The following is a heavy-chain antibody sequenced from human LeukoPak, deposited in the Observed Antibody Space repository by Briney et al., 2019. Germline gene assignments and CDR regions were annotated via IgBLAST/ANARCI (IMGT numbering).Heavy chain of an antibody. CDR1: GFTFSSYS. D-gene: IGHD1-26*01. V-gene: IGHV3-21*01. CDR3: ARAHSGSYYSDY. Sequence: GGSLGLSCAASGFTFSSYSMNWVRQAPGKGLEWVSSISSSSSYIYYADSVKGRFTISRDNAKNSLYLQMNSLRAEDTAVYYCARAHSGSYYSDYWGQGTLVTVSS. J-gene: IGHJ4*02. CDR2: ISSSSSYI.